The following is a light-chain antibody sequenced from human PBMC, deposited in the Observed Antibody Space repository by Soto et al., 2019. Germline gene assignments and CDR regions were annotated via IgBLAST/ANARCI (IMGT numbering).Light chain of an antibody. CDR2: DNN. V-gene: IGLV1-40*01. CDR3: QSYDSSLSDV. J-gene: IGLJ1*01. CDR1: SSNIGAGYD. Sequence: QSVLTQPPSVSGAPGQRVTISCTGSSSNIGAGYDVQWYQQLPGTAPKLLIYDNNNRPSGIPDRFSGSKSGTSASLAITGLQAEDEADYYCQSYDSSLSDVFGAGTKLTAL.